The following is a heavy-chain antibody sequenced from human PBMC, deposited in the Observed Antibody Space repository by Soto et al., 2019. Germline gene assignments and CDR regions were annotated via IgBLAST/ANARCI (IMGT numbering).Heavy chain of an antibody. J-gene: IGHJ4*02. CDR3: ARQVRYSSSWSSVIDY. CDR2: IYYSGST. Sequence: QLQLQESGPGLVKPSETLSLTCTVSGGSISSSSYYWGWIRQPPGKGLEWIGSIYYSGSTYYNPSLKSRVTISVDTSKNQFSLKLSSVTAADTAVYYCARQVRYSSSWSSVIDYWGQGTLVTVSS. CDR1: GGSISSSSYY. D-gene: IGHD6-13*01. V-gene: IGHV4-39*01.